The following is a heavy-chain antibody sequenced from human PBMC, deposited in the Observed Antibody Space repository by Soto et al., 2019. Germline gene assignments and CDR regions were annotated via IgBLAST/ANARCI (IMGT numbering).Heavy chain of an antibody. V-gene: IGHV3-11*01. Sequence: QVQLVDSGGTLVEPGGSLRLSCTGSGFTFSDHYMTWVRQAPGKRLEWVSYITHTGTSTYYSDSVKGRFTISRDNAKNSLYLQMSSLRAEDKAVYYCARGHTLLESWGRGTLVTVSS. CDR3: ARGHTLLES. CDR1: GFTFSDHY. D-gene: IGHD2-15*01. J-gene: IGHJ4*02. CDR2: ITHTGTST.